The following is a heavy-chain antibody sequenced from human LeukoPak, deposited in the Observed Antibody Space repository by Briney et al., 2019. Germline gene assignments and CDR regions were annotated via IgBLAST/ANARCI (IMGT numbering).Heavy chain of an antibody. D-gene: IGHD5-24*01. CDR2: ISGSGGST. CDR3: ARAKGDGYTIQDYFDY. V-gene: IGHV3-23*01. Sequence: PGGSLRLSFAASGFTFSSYAMSWVRQAPGKGLESVSVISGSGGSTYYADSVKGRFTISRDNSKNTLYLQMNSLRAEDTAVYYCARAKGDGYTIQDYFDYWGQGTLVTVSS. CDR1: GFTFSSYA. J-gene: IGHJ4*02.